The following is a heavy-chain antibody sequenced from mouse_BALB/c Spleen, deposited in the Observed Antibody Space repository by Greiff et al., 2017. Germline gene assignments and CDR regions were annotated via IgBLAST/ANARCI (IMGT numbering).Heavy chain of an antibody. CDR3: NACPQVITTATEDYYAIDY. CDR1: GFNIQDYY. J-gene: IGHJ4*01. V-gene: IGHV14-4*02. CDR2: IDPENGDT. Sequence: EVQLQQSGAELVRSGASVKLSCTASGFNIQDYYMHWVKQRPEQGLEWIGWIDPENGDTEYAPKFQGKATMTADTSSNTAYLQLSSLTSEDTAVYYCNACPQVITTATEDYYAIDYWGQGTSVTVSS. D-gene: IGHD1-2*01.